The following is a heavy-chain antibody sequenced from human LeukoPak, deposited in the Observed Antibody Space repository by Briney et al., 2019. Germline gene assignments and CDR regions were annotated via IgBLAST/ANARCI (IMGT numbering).Heavy chain of an antibody. CDR1: GFVFSIYT. J-gene: IGHJ4*02. Sequence: GGSLRLSCSASGFVFSIYTMYWVRQAPGKGPEYVSTISGSGNGGSIYYADSVKGRFTISRDDSKSIVYLQMNGLRSEDTAVYYCVKDFGRIRGTPDSWGQGTLVTVSS. D-gene: IGHD1-1*01. V-gene: IGHV3-64D*06. CDR3: VKDFGRIRGTPDS. CDR2: ISGSGNGGSI.